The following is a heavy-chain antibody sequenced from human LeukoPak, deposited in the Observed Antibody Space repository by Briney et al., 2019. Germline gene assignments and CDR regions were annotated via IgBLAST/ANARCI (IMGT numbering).Heavy chain of an antibody. Sequence: GGSLRLSCAASGFTFSNAWMSWVRQAPGKGLEWVGRIKSKTDGGTTDYAAPVKGRFTISRDDSKNTLYLQMNSLKTEDTAVYYCTTDAVVVPAGFDPWGQGTLVTVSS. J-gene: IGHJ5*02. CDR1: GFTFSNAW. D-gene: IGHD2-2*01. V-gene: IGHV3-15*01. CDR2: IKSKTDGGTT. CDR3: TTDAVVVPAGFDP.